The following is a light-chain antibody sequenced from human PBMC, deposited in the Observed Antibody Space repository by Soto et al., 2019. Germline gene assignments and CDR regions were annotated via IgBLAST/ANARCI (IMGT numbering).Light chain of an antibody. CDR1: SSDVGGYNY. CDR3: CSYAGSNTFVL. Sequence: QSVLTQPRSVSGSPGQSVTISCTGTSSDVGGYNYVSWYQQHPGKAPKLMIYDVSKRPSGVPDRFSGSKSGNTASLTISGLQAEDEADYHCCSYAGSNTFVLFGGGTKLTVL. CDR2: DVS. J-gene: IGLJ3*02. V-gene: IGLV2-11*01.